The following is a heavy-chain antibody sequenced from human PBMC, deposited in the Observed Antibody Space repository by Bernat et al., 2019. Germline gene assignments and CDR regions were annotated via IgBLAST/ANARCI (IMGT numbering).Heavy chain of an antibody. V-gene: IGHV4-39*02. CDR1: GGSISSSSYY. CDR3: AREGDIVATIIDY. D-gene: IGHD5-12*01. CDR2: IYYSGST. J-gene: IGHJ4*02. Sequence: QLQLQESGPGLVKPSETLSLTCTVSGGSISSSSYYWGWIRQPPGKGLEWIGSIYYSGSTYYNPSLKSRVTISVDTSKNQFCLRLSSVAAAGTAVYYCAREGDIVATIIDYWGQGTLVTVSS.